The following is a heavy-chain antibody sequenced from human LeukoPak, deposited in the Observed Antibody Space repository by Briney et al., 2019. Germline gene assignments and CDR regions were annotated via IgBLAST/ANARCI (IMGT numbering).Heavy chain of an antibody. Sequence: GGSLRLSCAASRFTFSSYSMNWVRQAPGKGLEWVSSISSSGSYIYYADSVKGRFTISRDNAKNSLYLQMNSLRAEDTAVYYCARERRIVGATAGFDYWGQGTLVTVSS. D-gene: IGHD1-26*01. CDR1: RFTFSSYS. V-gene: IGHV3-21*01. CDR2: ISSSGSYI. J-gene: IGHJ4*02. CDR3: ARERRIVGATAGFDY.